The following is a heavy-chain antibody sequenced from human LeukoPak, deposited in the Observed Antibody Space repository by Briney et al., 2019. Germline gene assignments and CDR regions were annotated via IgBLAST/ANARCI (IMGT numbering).Heavy chain of an antibody. CDR1: GYTFTDYY. CDR3: AGEYCSGGSCRQGFDY. Sequence: ASVKLSCKASGYTFTDYYMHWVRQAPGQGLEWMGWINPNSGDTNHAQNFQGRVTLTRDTSISTAYMELSSLRSDDSAVYYCAGEYCSGGSCRQGFDYWGQGTLVTVS. V-gene: IGHV1-2*02. J-gene: IGHJ4*02. D-gene: IGHD2-15*01. CDR2: INPNSGDT.